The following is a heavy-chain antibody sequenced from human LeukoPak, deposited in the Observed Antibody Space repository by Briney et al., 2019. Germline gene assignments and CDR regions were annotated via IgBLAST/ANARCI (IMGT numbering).Heavy chain of an antibody. D-gene: IGHD1-26*01. CDR3: AREESGSLN. J-gene: IGHJ4*02. CDR1: GFTCSSYE. V-gene: IGHV3-48*03. Sequence: GGSLRLACAASGFTCSSYEMNWVRQAPGKGLEWVSYISSSGSTIYYADSVKGRFTISRDNAKNSLYLQMNSLRAEDTAVYYCAREESGSLNWGQGTLVTVSS. CDR2: ISSSGSTI.